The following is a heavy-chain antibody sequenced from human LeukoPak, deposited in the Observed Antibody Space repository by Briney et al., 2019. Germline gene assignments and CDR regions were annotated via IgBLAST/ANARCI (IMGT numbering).Heavy chain of an antibody. CDR3: AREGRPYYDSSGYYPWYFDY. Sequence: ASVKVSCKASGYTFTGYYMHWVRQAPGQGLEWMGWINPNSGGTNYAQKFQGRVTMTRDTSISTAYMELSRLRSDDTAVYYRAREGRPYYDSSGYYPWYFDYWGQGTLVTVSS. V-gene: IGHV1-2*02. J-gene: IGHJ4*02. D-gene: IGHD3-22*01. CDR2: INPNSGGT. CDR1: GYTFTGYY.